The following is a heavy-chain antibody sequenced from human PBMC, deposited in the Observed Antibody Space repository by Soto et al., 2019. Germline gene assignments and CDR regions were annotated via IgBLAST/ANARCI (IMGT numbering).Heavy chain of an antibody. CDR1: EFTFSSHW. CDR3: AGSPGLSRISGTTLGA. D-gene: IGHD1-7*01. CDR2: INGDGSST. J-gene: IGHJ5*01. V-gene: IGHV3-74*01. Sequence: EVQLVESGGGLVQPGGSLRLSCAASEFTFSSHWMHWVRQAPGKGLVWVSRINGDGSSTSYADSVKGRFTISRDNAKNMLYLQVNSLRADDTAVYYCAGSPGLSRISGTTLGAWGQGTLVTVSS.